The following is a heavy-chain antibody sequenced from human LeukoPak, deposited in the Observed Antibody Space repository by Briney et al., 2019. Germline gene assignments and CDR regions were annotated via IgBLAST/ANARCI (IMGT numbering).Heavy chain of an antibody. V-gene: IGHV1-46*01. Sequence: ASVKVSCKASGGTFSSYAISWVRQAPGQGLEWMGIINPSGGSTSYAQKFQGRVTMTRDTSTSTVYMELSSLRSEDTAVYYCARDGEKNILTGYFDYWGQGTLVTVSS. D-gene: IGHD3-9*01. CDR1: GGTFSSYA. J-gene: IGHJ4*02. CDR2: INPSGGST. CDR3: ARDGEKNILTGYFDY.